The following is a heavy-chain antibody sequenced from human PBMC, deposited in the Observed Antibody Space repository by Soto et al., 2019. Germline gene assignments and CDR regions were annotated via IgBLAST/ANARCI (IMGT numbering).Heavy chain of an antibody. D-gene: IGHD6-6*01. CDR3: ASIAAKATETDY. CDR1: GYTFTSYY. CDR2: INPSGGST. Sequence: ASVKVSCKASGYTFTSYYMHWVRQAPGQGLEWMGIINPSGGSTSYAQKFQGRVTMTRDTSTSTVYMELSSLRSEDTAVYYCASIAAKATETDYWGQGTLVTVSS. J-gene: IGHJ4*02. V-gene: IGHV1-46*01.